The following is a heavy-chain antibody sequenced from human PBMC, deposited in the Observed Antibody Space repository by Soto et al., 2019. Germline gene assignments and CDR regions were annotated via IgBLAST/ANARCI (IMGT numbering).Heavy chain of an antibody. V-gene: IGHV1-69*13. CDR3: AREYYYGSGSYLDY. CDR2: IIPIFGTA. Sequence: SVKVSCKASGGTFSSYAISWVRQAPGQGLEWMGGIIPIFGTANYAQKFQGRVTITADESTSTAYMELSSLRSEDTAVYYCAREYYYGSGSYLDYWGQGTLVNVSS. CDR1: GGTFSSYA. D-gene: IGHD3-10*01. J-gene: IGHJ4*02.